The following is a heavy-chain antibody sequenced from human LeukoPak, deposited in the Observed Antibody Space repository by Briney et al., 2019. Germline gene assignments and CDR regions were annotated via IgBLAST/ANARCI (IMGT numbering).Heavy chain of an antibody. V-gene: IGHV4-59*01. Sequence: TSETLSLTCTVSGGSISSYYWSWIRQPPGKGLEWIGYIYYSGSTNYSPSLKSRVTISVDTSKNQFSLKLSSVTAADTAVYYCARDVAAAGTHFDYWGQGTLVTVSS. CDR3: ARDVAAAGTHFDY. J-gene: IGHJ4*02. D-gene: IGHD6-13*01. CDR1: GGSISSYY. CDR2: IYYSGST.